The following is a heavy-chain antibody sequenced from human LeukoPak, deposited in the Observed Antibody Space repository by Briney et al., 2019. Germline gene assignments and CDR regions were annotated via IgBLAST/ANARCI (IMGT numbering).Heavy chain of an antibody. CDR1: GFTFRIYG. J-gene: IGHJ4*02. CDR3: AKTLPYEVYCSGDCPYLFDH. D-gene: IGHD2-21*02. V-gene: IGHV3-23*01. Sequence: GGSLRLSCAASGFTFRIYGMSWHRQAPGKGLEWVSAIRGSGAQTFYADSVQGRFTISRDNPKNTLYLEMNSLRAEDTAVYYCAKTLPYEVYCSGDCPYLFDHWGRGTMVTVSS. CDR2: IRGSGAQT.